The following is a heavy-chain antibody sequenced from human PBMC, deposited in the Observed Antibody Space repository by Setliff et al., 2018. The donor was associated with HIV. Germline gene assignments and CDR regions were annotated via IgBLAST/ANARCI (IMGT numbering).Heavy chain of an antibody. CDR2: ISYDGSRI. V-gene: IGHV3-30*07. CDR3: TTDLGGSYHGWNY. CDR1: GFTFSTFA. J-gene: IGHJ4*02. D-gene: IGHD1-26*01. Sequence: PGGSLRLSCVASGFTFSTFAMHWVRQAPGKGLEWVSVISYDGSRISYADSVKGRFTISRDDSKNTLYLQMNSLKTEDTAVYYCTTDLGGSYHGWNYWGQGTLVTVSS.